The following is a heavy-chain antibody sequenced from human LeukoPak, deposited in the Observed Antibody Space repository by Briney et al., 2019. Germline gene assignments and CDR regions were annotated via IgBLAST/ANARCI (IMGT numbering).Heavy chain of an antibody. V-gene: IGHV4-59*08. J-gene: IGHJ3*02. D-gene: IGHD3-22*01. CDR1: GGSISSYY. CDR3: AKAVVVSTTRLGPFDT. CDR2: IYYSGST. Sequence: PSETLSLTCSVSGGSISSYYWSWIRQPPGKGLEWIGYIYYSGSTNYNPSLKSRATISVDTSKNQFSLKLSSVTAADMAVYYCAKAVVVSTTRLGPFDTWGQGTMVTVSS.